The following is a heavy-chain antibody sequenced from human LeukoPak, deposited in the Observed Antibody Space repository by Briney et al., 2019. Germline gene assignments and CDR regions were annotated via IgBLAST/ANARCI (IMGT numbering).Heavy chain of an antibody. V-gene: IGHV3-21*06. Sequence: PGGSLRLSCAASGFTFSSYNMNWVRQAPGKGLEWVSSITSSSSYIYYADSVKGRFTTSRDNAKNSLYLQMDSLRVEDTAEYYCARAGSGRSPDWFDPWGQGTLVTVSS. J-gene: IGHJ5*02. CDR3: ARAGSGRSPDWFDP. D-gene: IGHD1-26*01. CDR1: GFTFSSYN. CDR2: ITSSSSYI.